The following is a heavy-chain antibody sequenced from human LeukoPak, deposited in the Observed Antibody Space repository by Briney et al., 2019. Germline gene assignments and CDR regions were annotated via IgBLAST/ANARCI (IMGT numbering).Heavy chain of an antibody. Sequence: GGSLRLSCAASGFTFSSYGMHWVRQAPGKGLEWVAVIWYDGSNKYYADSVKGRFTISRDNSKNTLYLQMNSLRAEDTAVYYCERSTKHYYGSGSPDALDIGGQGTMVTVSS. CDR1: GFTFSSYG. V-gene: IGHV3-33*01. CDR3: ERSTKHYYGSGSPDALDI. CDR2: IWYDGSNK. J-gene: IGHJ3*02. D-gene: IGHD3-10*01.